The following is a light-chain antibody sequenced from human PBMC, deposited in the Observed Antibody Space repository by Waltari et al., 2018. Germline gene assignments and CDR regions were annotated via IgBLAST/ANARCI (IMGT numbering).Light chain of an antibody. CDR2: SAS. V-gene: IGKV1-39*01. J-gene: IGKJ4*01. CDR3: QQSYSTRLT. CDR1: QSISSD. Sequence: DIQMTQSQSSMSSSVGDRVTITCRASQSISSDLNWYQQKPEKAPKLLIYSASSLQSGVPSRFSGSGSGTDFTLTINSLQAEDFATYYCQQSYSTRLTFGGGTKVEIK.